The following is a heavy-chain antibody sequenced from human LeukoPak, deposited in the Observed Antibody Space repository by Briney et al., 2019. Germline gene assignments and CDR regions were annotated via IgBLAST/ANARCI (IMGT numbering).Heavy chain of an antibody. D-gene: IGHD2-15*01. CDR1: GGSISSSNW. CDR2: IYHSGST. Sequence: SETLSLTCAVSGGSISSSNWWSWVRQPPGKGLEWIVEIYHSGSTNYNPSLKSRVTISVDTSKNQFSLKLSSVTAADTAVYYCARSVAVYAFDIWGQGTMVTVSS. J-gene: IGHJ3*02. V-gene: IGHV4-4*02. CDR3: ARSVAVYAFDI.